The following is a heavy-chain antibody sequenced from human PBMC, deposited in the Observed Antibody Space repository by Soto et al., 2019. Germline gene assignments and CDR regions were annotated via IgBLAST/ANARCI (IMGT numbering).Heavy chain of an antibody. CDR3: ARHSGWELHEIDY. CDR2: IDPSGSYT. J-gene: IGHJ4*02. Sequence: GESLKISCKGSGYSFTSYWISWVRQMPGKGLEWMGRIDPSGSYTNYSPSFQGHVTISADKSISTAYLQWSSLKASDTAMYYCARHSGWELHEIDYWGQGTLVTVSS. D-gene: IGHD1-26*01. CDR1: GYSFTSYW. V-gene: IGHV5-10-1*01.